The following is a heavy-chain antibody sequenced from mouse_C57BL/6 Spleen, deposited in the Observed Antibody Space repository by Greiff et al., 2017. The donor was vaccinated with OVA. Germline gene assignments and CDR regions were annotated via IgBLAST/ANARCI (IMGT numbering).Heavy chain of an antibody. Sequence: VHLVESGPGLVAPSQSLSITCTVSGFSLTSYGVSWVRQPPGKGLEWLGVIWGDGSTNYHSALISSLSISKDNSKSQVFLKLNSLQTDDTATYYCAKHYYGNYFAWFAYWGQGTLVTVSA. J-gene: IGHJ3*01. D-gene: IGHD2-1*01. CDR3: AKHYYGNYFAWFAY. CDR2: IWGDGST. V-gene: IGHV2-3*01. CDR1: GFSLTSYG.